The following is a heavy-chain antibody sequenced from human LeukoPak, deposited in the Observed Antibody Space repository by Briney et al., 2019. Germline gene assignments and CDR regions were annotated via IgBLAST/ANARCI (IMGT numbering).Heavy chain of an antibody. V-gene: IGHV4-59*12. D-gene: IGHD6-19*01. Sequence: SETLSLTCTVSGGSISNYYWSWIRQPPGKGLEWIAYIYYSGSTNYNPSLKSRVTISVDKSNNQFSLKLNSVTAADTALYYCARDMADGSGTDFWGQGTLVTVSS. CDR1: GGSISNYY. CDR2: IYYSGST. CDR3: ARDMADGSGTDF. J-gene: IGHJ4*02.